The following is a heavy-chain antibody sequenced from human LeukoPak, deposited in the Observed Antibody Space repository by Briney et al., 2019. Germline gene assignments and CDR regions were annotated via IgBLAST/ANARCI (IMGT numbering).Heavy chain of an antibody. Sequence: SVKVSCKASGGTFSSYAISWVRQAPGQGLEWMGGIIPIFGTANYAQKFQGRVTITADESTSTAYMELSSLRSEDTAVYYCARGDCSSNTCYTYTAYWGQGTLVIVSS. CDR1: GGTFSSYA. V-gene: IGHV1-69*13. J-gene: IGHJ4*02. CDR3: ARGDCSSNTCYTYTAY. CDR2: IIPIFGTA. D-gene: IGHD2-15*01.